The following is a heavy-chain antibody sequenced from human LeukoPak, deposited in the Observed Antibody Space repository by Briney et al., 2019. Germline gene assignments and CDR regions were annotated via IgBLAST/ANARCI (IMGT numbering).Heavy chain of an antibody. CDR2: ISYDGSNK. J-gene: IGHJ4*02. CDR1: GFTFSSYG. CDR3: AKEMYDF. V-gene: IGHV3-30*18. Sequence: GGSLRLSCAASGFTFSSYGMHWVRQAPGKGLEWVAVISYDGSNKYYADSVKGRFTISRDNSKNTLYLQMNSLRAEDTAVYYCAKEMYDFWGQGTLVTVSS.